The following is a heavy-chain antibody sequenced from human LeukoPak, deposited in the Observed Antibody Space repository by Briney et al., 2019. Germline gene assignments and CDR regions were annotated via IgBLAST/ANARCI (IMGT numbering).Heavy chain of an antibody. D-gene: IGHD2-2*01. CDR2: ISSSSSYI. J-gene: IGHJ4*02. Sequence: GGSLRLSCAASGFTFSSYSMNWVRQAPGKGLEWVSSISSSSSYIYYADSVKGRFTISRDNAKNSLYLQMNSLRAEDTAVYYCAREGSSTLFDYWGQGTLVTVSS. CDR3: AREGSSTLFDY. V-gene: IGHV3-21*01. CDR1: GFTFSSYS.